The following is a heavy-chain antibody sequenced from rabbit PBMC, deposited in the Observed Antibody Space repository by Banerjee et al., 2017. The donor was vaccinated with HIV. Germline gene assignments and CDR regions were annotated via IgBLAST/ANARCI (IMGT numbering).Heavy chain of an antibody. CDR1: GFDLSSYG. V-gene: IGHV1S47*01. D-gene: IGHD4-1*01. Sequence: EESGGGLVQPGGSLKLSCKASGFDLSSYGVSWVRQAPGKGLEWIGYIDPIFGSTYYASWVNGRFTISSHNAQNTVFLQMTSLTVADTATYFCARAYNTGWGGYFSLWGPGTLVTVS. CDR3: ARAYNTGWGGYFSL. CDR2: IDPIFGST. J-gene: IGHJ4*01.